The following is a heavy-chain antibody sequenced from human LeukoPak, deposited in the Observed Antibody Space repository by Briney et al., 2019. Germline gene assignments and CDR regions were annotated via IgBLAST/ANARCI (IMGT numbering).Heavy chain of an antibody. CDR3: ARFTSSSWYYFDY. D-gene: IGHD6-13*01. CDR1: GGSISSYY. Sequence: KPSETLSLTCTVSGGSISSYYWSWFRKPAGKGLEWIGRIYTSASTNYNPSLKSRVTMSVDTSKNQFSLKLSSVTAADTAVYYCARFTSSSWYYFDYWGQGTLVTVSS. CDR2: IYTSAST. V-gene: IGHV4-4*07. J-gene: IGHJ4*02.